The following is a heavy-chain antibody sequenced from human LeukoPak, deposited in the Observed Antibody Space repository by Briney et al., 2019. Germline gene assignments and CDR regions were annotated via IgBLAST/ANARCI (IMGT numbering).Heavy chain of an antibody. CDR3: AKDHLWFGELLPDY. Sequence: GRSLRLSCAASGFTFSSYAMHWVRQAPGKGLEWVAVISYDGSNKYYADSVKGQFTISRDNSKNTLYLQMNSLRAEDTAVYYCAKDHLWFGELLPDYWGQGTLVTVSS. V-gene: IGHV3-30-3*01. J-gene: IGHJ4*02. CDR1: GFTFSSYA. D-gene: IGHD3-10*01. CDR2: ISYDGSNK.